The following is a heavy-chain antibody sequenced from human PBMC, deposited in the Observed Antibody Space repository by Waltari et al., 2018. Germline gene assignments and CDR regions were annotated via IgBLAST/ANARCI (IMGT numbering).Heavy chain of an antibody. J-gene: IGHJ2*01. D-gene: IGHD5-12*01. Sequence: EVQLVESGGGLVQPGGSLRLSCAASGFTFSSYWMSWVRQAPGKGLEWVANIKQDGSEKYYVDSVKGRFTISRDNAKNSLYLQMNSLRAEDTAVYYCARNVEMATISQYFDLWGRGTLVTVSS. CDR1: GFTFSSYW. V-gene: IGHV3-7*03. CDR3: ARNVEMATISQYFDL. CDR2: IKQDGSEK.